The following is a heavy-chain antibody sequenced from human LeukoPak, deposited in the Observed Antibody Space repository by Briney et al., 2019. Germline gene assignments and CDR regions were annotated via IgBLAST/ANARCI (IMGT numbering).Heavy chain of an antibody. CDR1: GFTFSTYA. Sequence: PGGSLRLSCAASGFTFSTYAMTWVRQAPGKGLEWVSSIGASGGSTYYAASVKGRFTLSRDNSKNTLYLQMNSLRAEDTAVYYCAKEGYFGSSTYWGQGTLVTVSS. CDR3: AKEGYFGSSTY. V-gene: IGHV3-23*01. J-gene: IGHJ4*02. D-gene: IGHD1-26*01. CDR2: IGASGGST.